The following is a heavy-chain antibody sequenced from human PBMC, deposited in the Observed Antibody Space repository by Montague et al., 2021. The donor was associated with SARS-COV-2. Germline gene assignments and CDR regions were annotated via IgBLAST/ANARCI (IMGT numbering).Heavy chain of an antibody. Sequence: SLRLSCAASGFTFGDHGMSWVRQAPGKGLEWVSGINWNGGSTGYADSVKGRFTISRDNAKNSLYMQTNSLRAEDTALYYCARGIVGATVPLDYYYGMDVWGQGTTVTVSS. CDR3: ARGIVGATVPLDYYYGMDV. J-gene: IGHJ6*02. CDR1: GFTFGDHG. V-gene: IGHV3-20*04. D-gene: IGHD1-26*01. CDR2: INWNGGST.